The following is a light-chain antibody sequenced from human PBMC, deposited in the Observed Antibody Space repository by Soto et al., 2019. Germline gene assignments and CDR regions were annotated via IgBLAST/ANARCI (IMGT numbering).Light chain of an antibody. CDR2: GAS. CDR3: QQYNNWPIT. J-gene: IGKJ5*01. Sequence: EIVMTQSPATLSVSPGERATLSCRASQSVRSNLAWYQQKPGQSPRLLIYGASTRATGIPARFSGSGSGTQFTLTISSLQSEDFETYYCQQYNNWPITFGQGTRLEIK. V-gene: IGKV3-15*01. CDR1: QSVRSN.